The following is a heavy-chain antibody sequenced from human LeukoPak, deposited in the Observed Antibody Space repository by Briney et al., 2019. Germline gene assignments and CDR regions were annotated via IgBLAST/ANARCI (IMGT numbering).Heavy chain of an antibody. J-gene: IGHJ4*02. V-gene: IGHV1-69*05. CDR3: ASPSDASGSYFLGFDY. CDR1: GGTFSSYA. CDR2: IIPIFGIA. Sequence: SVKVSCKASGGTFSSYAISWVRQAPGQGLEWMGRIIPIFGIANYAQKFQGRVTITTDETTSTANMELSSLRSEDTAVYYCASPSDASGSYFLGFDYWGQGTLVTVSS. D-gene: IGHD1-26*01.